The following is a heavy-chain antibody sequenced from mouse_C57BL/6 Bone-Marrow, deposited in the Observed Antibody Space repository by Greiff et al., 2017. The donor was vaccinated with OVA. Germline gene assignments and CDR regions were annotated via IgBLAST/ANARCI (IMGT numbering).Heavy chain of an antibody. J-gene: IGHJ4*01. CDR2: ISDGGSYT. Sequence: EVQLVESGGGLVKPGGSLKLSCAASGFTFSSYAMSWVRQTPEKRLEWVATISDGGSYTYYPDNVKGRFTISRDNAKNNLYLQMSHLKSEDTAMYYCARGLLLRYCYAMDYWGQGTSVTVSS. CDR1: GFTFSSYA. V-gene: IGHV5-4*01. CDR3: ARGLLLRYCYAMDY. D-gene: IGHD1-1*01.